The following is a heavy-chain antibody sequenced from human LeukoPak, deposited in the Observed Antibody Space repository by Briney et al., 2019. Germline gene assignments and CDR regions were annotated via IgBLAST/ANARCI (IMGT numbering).Heavy chain of an antibody. V-gene: IGHV4-4*07. CDR2: IYISGTP. J-gene: IGHJ4*02. CDR3: AREKMTTITTIDY. CDR1: GDSISTYY. D-gene: IGHD4-11*01. Sequence: PSETLSLTCSVSGDSISTYYWTWTRQPAGKGLEWIGRIYISGTPNYNPSLRGRVTMSIDTSMNQFSLKLTSVTAADTAVYYCAREKMTTITTIDYWGQGTLVTVSS.